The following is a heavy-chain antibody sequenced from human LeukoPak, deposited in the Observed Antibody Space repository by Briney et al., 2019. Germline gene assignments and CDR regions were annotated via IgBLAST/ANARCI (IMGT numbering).Heavy chain of an antibody. CDR2: ISSSSSYI. CDR1: GFTFSGYS. CDR3: ARDGYSSGWGAFDI. D-gene: IGHD6-19*01. V-gene: IGHV3-21*01. Sequence: GGSLRLSCAASGFTFSGYSMNWVRQAPGKGLEWVSSISSSSSYIYYADSVKGRFTISRDNAKNSLYLQMNSLRAEDTAVYYCARDGYSSGWGAFDIWGQGAMVTVSS. J-gene: IGHJ3*02.